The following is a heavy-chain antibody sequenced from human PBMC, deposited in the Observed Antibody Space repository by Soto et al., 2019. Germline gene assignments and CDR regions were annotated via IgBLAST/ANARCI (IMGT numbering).Heavy chain of an antibody. V-gene: IGHV2-5*02. CDR1: GFSLITGVG. CDR2: NFWDKND. CDR3: TQIYGSGSWGWYFHS. J-gene: IGHJ4*02. Sequence: QITLKESGPSLVRPTETLTLTCTFSGFSLITGVGVGWVRQPPGKALEWLAVNFWDKNDYYRPSLQTRVTISQDTSEDQVVLTLTNMDPEDPATYFCTQIYGSGSWGWYFHSWGQGTLVTVSS. D-gene: IGHD1-26*01.